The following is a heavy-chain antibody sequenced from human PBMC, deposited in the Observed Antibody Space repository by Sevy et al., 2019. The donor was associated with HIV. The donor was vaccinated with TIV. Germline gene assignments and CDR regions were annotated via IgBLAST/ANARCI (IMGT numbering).Heavy chain of an antibody. J-gene: IGHJ6*02. CDR1: GFTFRTYW. CDR3: AKDSGSEEVTMVRGVNDYYYGMDV. D-gene: IGHD3-10*01. Sequence: GGSLRLSCAASGFTFRTYWMNWVRQAPGKGLEWVANIKQDGSEKYYVDSVKGRFTISRDNAKNSLYLQMNSLRAEDTAVYYCAKDSGSEEVTMVRGVNDYYYGMDVWGQGTTVTVSS. CDR2: IKQDGSEK. V-gene: IGHV3-7*03.